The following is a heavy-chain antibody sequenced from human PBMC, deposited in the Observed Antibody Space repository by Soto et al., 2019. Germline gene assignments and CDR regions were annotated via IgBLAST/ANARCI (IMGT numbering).Heavy chain of an antibody. CDR2: SNHSGST. D-gene: IGHD3-3*01. CDR1: GGSFSGYY. Sequence: SETLSLTCAVYGGSFSGYYWSWIRQPPGKGLEWIGESNHSGSTNYNPSLKSRVTISVDTSKNQFSLKLSSVTAADTAVYYCACADFWSGSYYFDYWGQGTLVTVSS. V-gene: IGHV4-34*01. CDR3: ACADFWSGSYYFDY. J-gene: IGHJ4*02.